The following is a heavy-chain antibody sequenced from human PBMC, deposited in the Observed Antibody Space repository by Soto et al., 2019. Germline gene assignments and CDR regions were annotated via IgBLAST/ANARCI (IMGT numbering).Heavy chain of an antibody. CDR3: AGDIYYGSGTGYYGMGV. CDR2: IYYSGSY. D-gene: IGHD3-10*01. J-gene: IGHJ6*02. CDR1: GGSISSYY. Sequence: PSETLSLTCTVSGGSISSYYWSCIRQPPGKGLEWIGYIYYSGSYNSNPSLKCRVTISLDTSENQFALRLRSVMGADTAVYYCAGDIYYGSGTGYYGMGVWGQGTTVTVSS. V-gene: IGHV4-59*01.